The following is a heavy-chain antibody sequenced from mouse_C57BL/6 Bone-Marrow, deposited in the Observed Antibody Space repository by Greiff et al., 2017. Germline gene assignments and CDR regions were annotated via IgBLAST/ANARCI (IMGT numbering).Heavy chain of an antibody. CDR1: GYTFTSYW. V-gene: IGHV1-72*01. J-gene: IGHJ4*01. CDR2: IDPNSGGT. CDR3: ARRSSGYGYAMDY. Sequence: QVQLQQPGAELVKPGASVKLSCKASGYTFTSYWMHWVKQRPGPGLEWIGRIDPNSGGTKYNEKFKSKATLTVDKPSSTAYMQLSSLTSEDSAVYYGARRSSGYGYAMDYWGQGTSVTVSS. D-gene: IGHD3-2*02.